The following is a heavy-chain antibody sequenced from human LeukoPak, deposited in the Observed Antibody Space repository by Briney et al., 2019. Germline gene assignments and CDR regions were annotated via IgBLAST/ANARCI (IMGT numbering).Heavy chain of an antibody. J-gene: IGHJ4*02. Sequence: GGSLRLSCAASGFTFSSYEMNWVRQAPGKGLEGVSYISSSGTTIYYADSVKGRFTISRDNAKNSLYLQMNSLRAEDTAVYYCAREPNSDSTLDYWGQGTLVTVSS. CDR1: GFTFSSYE. CDR2: ISSSGTTI. CDR3: AREPNSDSTLDY. V-gene: IGHV3-48*03. D-gene: IGHD6-13*01.